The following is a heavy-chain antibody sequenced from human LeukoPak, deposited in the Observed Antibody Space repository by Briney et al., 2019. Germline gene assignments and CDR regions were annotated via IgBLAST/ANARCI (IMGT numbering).Heavy chain of an antibody. CDR2: IGGLGGST. Sequence: GGSLRLSCAASGFTFSCHAMGWVRQAPGKGLEWVSGIGGLGGSTYYAGSVKGRFTISRDNSQNTLYLHMNSLRAGDTAVYYCARDPGVVAFHYFDYWGQGSLVTVSS. V-gene: IGHV3-23*01. CDR1: GFTFSCHA. D-gene: IGHD3-3*01. J-gene: IGHJ4*02. CDR3: ARDPGVVAFHYFDY.